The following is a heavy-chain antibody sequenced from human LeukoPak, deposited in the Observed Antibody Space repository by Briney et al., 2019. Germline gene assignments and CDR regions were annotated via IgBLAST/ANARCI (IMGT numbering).Heavy chain of an antibody. J-gene: IGHJ3*02. D-gene: IGHD3-22*01. CDR3: AKGGSGYYRGPFDI. Sequence: PGGSLRLSCAASGFTFSSYWMSWVRQAPGKGLEWVAHIKQDGSEKYYVDSVKGRFTISRDNAKNSLYLQMNSLRAEDTALYYCAKGGSGYYRGPFDIWGQGTMVTVSS. CDR1: GFTFSSYW. CDR2: IKQDGSEK. V-gene: IGHV3-7*03.